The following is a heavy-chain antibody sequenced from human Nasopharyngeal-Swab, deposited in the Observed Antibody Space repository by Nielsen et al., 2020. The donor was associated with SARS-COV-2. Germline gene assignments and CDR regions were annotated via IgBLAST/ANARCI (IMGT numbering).Heavy chain of an antibody. Sequence: GESLKISCAASGFTFSDYYMSWIRQAPGKGPEWVSYITSRTSYTKYADSVKGRFTISRDDARNSLYLQMNNLRVEDTAVYYCAKDIRGYYDFSPWGLGTLVTVAS. D-gene: IGHD3-3*01. CDR2: ITSRTSYT. V-gene: IGHV3-11*05. CDR3: AKDIRGYYDFSP. CDR1: GFTFSDYY. J-gene: IGHJ5*02.